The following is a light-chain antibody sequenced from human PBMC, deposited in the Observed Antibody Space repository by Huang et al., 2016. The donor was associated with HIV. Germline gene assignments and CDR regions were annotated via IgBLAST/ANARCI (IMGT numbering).Light chain of an antibody. J-gene: IGKJ2*01. Sequence: EIVLTQSPGTLSLSPGKRATLSCRASHSVSSRYLAWYQQKPGQAPRLLLYGASNRATDIPDRFSGSGSGTDFALTINRLEPEDFAVYYCQQYGSSPYTFGQGTKLEIK. CDR1: HSVSSRY. V-gene: IGKV3-20*01. CDR2: GAS. CDR3: QQYGSSPYT.